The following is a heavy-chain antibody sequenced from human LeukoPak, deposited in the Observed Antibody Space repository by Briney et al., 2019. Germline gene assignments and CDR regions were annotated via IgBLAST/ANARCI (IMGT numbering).Heavy chain of an antibody. CDR2: IRYDGSNK. V-gene: IGHV3-30*02. CDR1: GFTFSSYG. Sequence: GGSLRLSCAASGFTFSSYGMHWVRQAPGKGLEWVAFIRYDGSNKYYADSVKGRFTISRDNSKNTLYLQMNSLRAEDTAVYYCAREEWEMDFNWFDPWGQGTLVTVSS. CDR3: AREEWEMDFNWFDP. D-gene: IGHD1-26*01. J-gene: IGHJ5*02.